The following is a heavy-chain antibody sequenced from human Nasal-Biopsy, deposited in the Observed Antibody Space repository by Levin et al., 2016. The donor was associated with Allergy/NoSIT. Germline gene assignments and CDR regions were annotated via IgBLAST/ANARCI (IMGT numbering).Heavy chain of an antibody. CDR1: GFTFRNFA. CDR3: ARVSSGTVVTPNSYFDL. Sequence: GESLKISCAASGFTFRNFALAWARQAPGKGLEWVSTISNSGAKTHFADSVRGRFVISRDNSKNRMYVQLTSLRAEDTALYYCARVSSGTVVTPNSYFDLWGLAPRSLSPQ. J-gene: IGHJ2*01. CDR2: ISNSGAKT. V-gene: IGHV3-23*01. D-gene: IGHD4-23*01.